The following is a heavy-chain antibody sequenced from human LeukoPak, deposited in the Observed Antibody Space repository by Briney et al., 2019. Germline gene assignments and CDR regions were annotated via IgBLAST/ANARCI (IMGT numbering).Heavy chain of an antibody. Sequence: GESLKISCKGSGYIFTSYWIGWVRQMPGKGLEWMGIIYPGDSDTRYSPSFQGRVTISADKSISTAYLQWSSLKASDTAMYYCARLGWAYYYDSSGPGPFDYWGQGTLVTVSS. CDR3: ARLGWAYYYDSSGPGPFDY. J-gene: IGHJ4*02. CDR1: GYIFTSYW. CDR2: IYPGDSDT. D-gene: IGHD3-22*01. V-gene: IGHV5-51*01.